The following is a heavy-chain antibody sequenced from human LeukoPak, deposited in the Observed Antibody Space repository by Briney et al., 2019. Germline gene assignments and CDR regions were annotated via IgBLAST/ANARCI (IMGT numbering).Heavy chain of an antibody. CDR3: ARGTYSSGWYSTFDY. Sequence: ASVKVSCKASGYIFSDYYIHWVRQAPGQGLEWMGWISPKSGGTNYAQRFQGRVTVTRDTSFSTAYMELSRLRSDDTAVYYCARGTYSSGWYSTFDYWGQGTLVTVSS. CDR1: GYIFSDYY. CDR2: ISPKSGGT. D-gene: IGHD6-19*01. J-gene: IGHJ4*02. V-gene: IGHV1-2*02.